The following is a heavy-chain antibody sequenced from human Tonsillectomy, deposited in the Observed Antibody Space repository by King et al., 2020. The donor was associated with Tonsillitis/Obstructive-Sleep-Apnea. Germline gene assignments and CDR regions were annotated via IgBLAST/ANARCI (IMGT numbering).Heavy chain of an antibody. CDR2: IYYSGST. V-gene: IGHV4-61*01. Sequence: KLQESGPGLVKPSETLSLTCPVSGGSVSSGSYYWSWIRQPPGKGLEWIGDIYYSGSTNYNPSLKSRVTISVDTSKNQFSLKLSSVTAADTAVYYCATCSGGSCYGWFDPWGQGTLVTVSS. CDR1: GGSVSSGSYY. D-gene: IGHD2-15*01. CDR3: ATCSGGSCYGWFDP. J-gene: IGHJ5*02.